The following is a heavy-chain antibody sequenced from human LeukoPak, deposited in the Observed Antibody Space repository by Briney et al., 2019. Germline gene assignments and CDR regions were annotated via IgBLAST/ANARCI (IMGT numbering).Heavy chain of an antibody. J-gene: IGHJ3*02. Sequence: ASVTVSCKASGYIFTDYGVNWVRQAPGEGREGMGWGSALNENSYYGQRFQGRVTMTTDRSTTTVYMALSSLRSDDTAVYYCARDAVGAKSFDIWGQGTMVIISS. CDR2: GSALNENS. CDR1: GYIFTDYG. CDR3: ARDAVGAKSFDI. D-gene: IGHD1-26*01. V-gene: IGHV1-18*01.